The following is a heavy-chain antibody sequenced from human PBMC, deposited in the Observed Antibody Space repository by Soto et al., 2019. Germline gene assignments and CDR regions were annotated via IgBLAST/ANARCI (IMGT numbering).Heavy chain of an antibody. Sequence: QVQVVQSGAEVKQPGSSVKVSCKVSGDSFRSYAISWVRQAPGQGLEWMGGIIPILTTAKYAQKFPDRVTITADESTRTAYMEMYSLTSQDTAVYYCARKAGGGNYYILEFWGQGTLVTVSS. D-gene: IGHD2-15*01. CDR2: IIPILTTA. V-gene: IGHV1-69*01. J-gene: IGHJ4*02. CDR1: GDSFRSYA. CDR3: ARKAGGGNYYILEF.